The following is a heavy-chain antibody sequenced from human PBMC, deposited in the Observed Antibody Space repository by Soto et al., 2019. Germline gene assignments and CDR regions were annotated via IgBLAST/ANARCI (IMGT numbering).Heavy chain of an antibody. J-gene: IGHJ3*02. CDR1: GFTFSSYA. D-gene: IGHD4-17*01. Sequence: EVQLLESGGGLVQPGGSLRLSCAASGFTFSSYAMSWVRQAPGKGLEWVSTISGSGGSTYYADSVKGRFTISRDNSKNTLYLQMNSLRAEDTAVYYCAKKRSTVWMSGSRGEHGFDIWGQGTMVTVSS. V-gene: IGHV3-23*01. CDR3: AKKRSTVWMSGSRGEHGFDI. CDR2: ISGSGGST.